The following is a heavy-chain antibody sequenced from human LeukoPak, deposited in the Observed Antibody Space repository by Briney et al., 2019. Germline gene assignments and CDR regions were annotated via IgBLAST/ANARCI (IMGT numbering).Heavy chain of an antibody. CDR1: GGSISSGSYY. CDR2: IYTSGST. V-gene: IGHV4-61*02. J-gene: IGHJ5*02. Sequence: SETLSLTCTVSGGSISSGSYYWSWIWQPAGKGLEWIGRIYTSGSTNYNPSLKSRVTISVDTSKNQFSLKLSSVTAADTAVYYCAREGKTYYYDSSGYTPPLFDPWGQGTLVTVSS. CDR3: AREGKTYYYDSSGYTPPLFDP. D-gene: IGHD3-22*01.